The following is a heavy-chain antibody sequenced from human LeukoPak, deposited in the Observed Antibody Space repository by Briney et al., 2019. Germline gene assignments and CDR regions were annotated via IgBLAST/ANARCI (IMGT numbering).Heavy chain of an antibody. CDR3: ARYHSNSSGYYALDI. Sequence: GESLKISCKGSGYIFTTYWIAWVRQMPGKGLDWMGIISPAYSDTRYSPSFQGQVTISADKSISTASLQWSSLGASDTAIYYCARYHSNSSGYYALDIWGQGTMVTVSS. J-gene: IGHJ3*02. D-gene: IGHD3-22*01. CDR1: GYIFTTYW. CDR2: ISPAYSDT. V-gene: IGHV5-51*01.